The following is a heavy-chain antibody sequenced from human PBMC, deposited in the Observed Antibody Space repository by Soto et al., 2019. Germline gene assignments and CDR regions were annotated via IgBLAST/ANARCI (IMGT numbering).Heavy chain of an antibody. CDR2: IHYSGNT. V-gene: IGHV4-59*01. J-gene: IGHJ4*02. D-gene: IGHD1-26*01. CDR3: ARYSERHTELDY. Sequence: QVQLLESGPGLVKPSETLSLTCTVSGGSISGYYWSWIRQPPGKGLEWIGWIHYSGNTLYNPSLNTRLTISVDPSSNQFSLKLSSVTAADTAIYFCARYSERHTELDYWGQGTLVTVSS. CDR1: GGSISGYY.